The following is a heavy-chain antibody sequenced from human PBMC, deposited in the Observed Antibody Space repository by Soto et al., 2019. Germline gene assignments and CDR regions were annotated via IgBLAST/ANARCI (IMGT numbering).Heavy chain of an antibody. CDR3: AKTSRFFGDHIDYFDS. D-gene: IGHD2-21*02. CDR1: GFTFSRFA. Sequence: DVQLLESGGGLVQPGGSLRLSCAASGFTFSRFAMSWVRLAPGKGLEWVSGVGGNGASTYYADSVRGRFTISRDNSKNRLYLHMNGLRAEDTATYFCAKTSRFFGDHIDYFDSWGQGTLVTVSS. V-gene: IGHV3-23*01. CDR2: VGGNGAST. J-gene: IGHJ4*02.